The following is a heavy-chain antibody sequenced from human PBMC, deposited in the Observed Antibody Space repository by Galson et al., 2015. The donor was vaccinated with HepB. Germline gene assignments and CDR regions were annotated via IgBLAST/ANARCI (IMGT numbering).Heavy chain of an antibody. CDR1: GFTFSSYG. J-gene: IGHJ4*02. CDR3: AKGWPAFDY. CDR2: ISYDGSNK. Sequence: SLRLSCAASGFTFSSYGMHWVRQAPGKGLEWVAVISYDGSNKYYADSVKGRFTISRDNSKNTLYLQMNSLRAEDTAVYYCAKGWPAFDYWGQGTLVTVSS. V-gene: IGHV3-30*18.